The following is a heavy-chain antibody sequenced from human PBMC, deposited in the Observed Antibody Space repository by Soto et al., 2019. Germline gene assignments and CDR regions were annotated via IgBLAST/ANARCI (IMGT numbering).Heavy chain of an antibody. CDR3: AIRYGAALDY. J-gene: IGHJ4*02. D-gene: IGHD4-17*01. CDR2: IYYSGST. CDR1: AGSIRSYY. Sequence: SETLSLICTVCAGSIRSYYWCWIRQPPGKGLEWIGYIYYSGSTYYNPSLKSRVTISVDTSKNQFSLKLSSVTAADTAVYYCAIRYGAALDYWGQGTLVTVS. V-gene: IGHV4-59*08.